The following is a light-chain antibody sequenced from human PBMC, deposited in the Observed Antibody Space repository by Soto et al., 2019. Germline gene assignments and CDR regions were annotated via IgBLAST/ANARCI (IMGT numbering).Light chain of an antibody. CDR1: QRISSDY. CDR3: QQAGGSAYT. CDR2: GSS. V-gene: IGKV3-20*01. Sequence: EIGLTQSPGTLSLSPGERATLSCWASQRISSDYLAWYQQKPGQAPRLLISGSSIRATGIPKRFSGGSSGPTFTLTISNLAPEDFAVCSFQQAGGSAYTFGRAPKVD. J-gene: IGKJ3*01.